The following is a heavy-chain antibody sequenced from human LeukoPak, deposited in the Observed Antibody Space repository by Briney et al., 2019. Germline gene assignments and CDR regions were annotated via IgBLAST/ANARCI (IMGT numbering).Heavy chain of an antibody. CDR3: GRENRGRGGMDV. CDR1: EFTSSDYW. CDR2: IKQDGSEK. D-gene: IGHD2/OR15-2a*01. V-gene: IGHV3-7*04. J-gene: IGHJ6*02. Sequence: PGGSLRLSCAASEFTSSDYWMSWVRQAPGKGLEWVANIKQDGSEKHYVDSVKGRFTISRDNAKNSLYLQTNSLRAEDMAVYYCGRENRGRGGMDVWGQGTTVTVSS.